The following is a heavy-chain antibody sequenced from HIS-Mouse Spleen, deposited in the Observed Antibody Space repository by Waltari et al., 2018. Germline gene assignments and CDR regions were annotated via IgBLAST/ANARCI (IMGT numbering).Heavy chain of an antibody. CDR3: AREIPYSSSWYDWYFDL. J-gene: IGHJ2*01. CDR1: GGSISSSRYY. D-gene: IGHD6-13*01. CDR2: IYYSGST. Sequence: QLQLQESGPGLVKPSETLSLTCTVSGGSISSSRYYWRWIRQPPGKGLEWIGSIYYSGSTYYTPSLKSRITISVDTSKNQFSLKLSSVTAADTAVYYCAREIPYSSSWYDWYFDLWGRGTLVTVSS. V-gene: IGHV4-39*07.